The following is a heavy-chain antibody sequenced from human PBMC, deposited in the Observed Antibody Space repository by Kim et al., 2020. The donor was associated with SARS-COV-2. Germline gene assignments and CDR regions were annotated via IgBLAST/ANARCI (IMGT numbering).Heavy chain of an antibody. J-gene: IGHJ3*02. CDR1: GYSISSGYY. CDR2: IYHSGST. Sequence: SETLSLTCTVSGYSISSGYYWGWIRQPPGKGLEWIGSIYHSGSTYYNPSLKSRVTISVDTSKNQFSLKLSSVTAADTAVYYCARDERTRWVWGSYRPDAFDIWGQGTMVTVSS. V-gene: IGHV4-38-2*02. D-gene: IGHD3-16*02. CDR3: ARDERTRWVWGSYRPDAFDI.